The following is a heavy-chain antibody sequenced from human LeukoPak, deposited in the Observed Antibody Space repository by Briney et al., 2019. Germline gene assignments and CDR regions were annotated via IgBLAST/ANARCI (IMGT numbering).Heavy chain of an antibody. CDR3: ARGRGIVVMVAARGYWFDP. D-gene: IGHD2-15*01. V-gene: IGHV4-34*01. CDR2: INHSGST. J-gene: IGHJ5*02. CDR1: GGSFSGYY. Sequence: SETLSLTCAVYGGSFSGYYWSWIRQPPGKGLEWIGEINHSGSTNYNPSLKSRVTISVDTSKNQFSLKLSSVTAADTAVYYCARGRGIVVMVAARGYWFDPWGQGTLVTDSS.